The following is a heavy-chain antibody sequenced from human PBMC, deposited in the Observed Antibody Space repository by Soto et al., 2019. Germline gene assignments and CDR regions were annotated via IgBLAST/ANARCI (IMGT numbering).Heavy chain of an antibody. CDR1: GGSISSGGYY. Sequence: PSETLSLTCTVSGGSISSGGYYWSWICQHPGKGLEWIGYIYYSGSTYYNPSLKSRVTISVDTSKNQCSLKLSSVTAADTAVYYCAGDHEDGNSGFDYWGQGALVTVSS. V-gene: IGHV4-31*03. D-gene: IGHD4-4*01. CDR2: IYYSGST. J-gene: IGHJ4*02. CDR3: AGDHEDGNSGFDY.